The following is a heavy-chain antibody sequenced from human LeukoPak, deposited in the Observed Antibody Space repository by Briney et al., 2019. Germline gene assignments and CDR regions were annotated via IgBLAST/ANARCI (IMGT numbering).Heavy chain of an antibody. J-gene: IGHJ4*02. D-gene: IGHD2-15*01. CDR1: GFTFSTFS. Sequence: GGSLRLSCAASGFTFSTFSMNWVRQAPGEVLEWVSSISGSSYYTYYADSVKGRFTISRDNAKNSLYLQMNSLRAEDTAVYYCARDPGGYCSGGSCYHLLDYWGQGTLVTVSS. CDR2: ISGSSYYT. CDR3: ARDPGGYCSGGSCYHLLDY. V-gene: IGHV3-21*01.